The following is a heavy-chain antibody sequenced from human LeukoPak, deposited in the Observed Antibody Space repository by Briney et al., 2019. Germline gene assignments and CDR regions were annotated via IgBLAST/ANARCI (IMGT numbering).Heavy chain of an antibody. CDR3: ARILGYCSSTSCGNWFDP. CDR1: GGTFSSYA. CDR2: IIPILGIA. Sequence: SVKVSCKASGGTFSSYAISWVRQAPGQGLEWMGRIIPILGIANYAQKFQGRVTITADKSTSTAYTELSSLRSEDTAVYYCARILGYCSSTSCGNWFDPWGQGTLVTVSS. V-gene: IGHV1-69*04. D-gene: IGHD2-2*01. J-gene: IGHJ5*02.